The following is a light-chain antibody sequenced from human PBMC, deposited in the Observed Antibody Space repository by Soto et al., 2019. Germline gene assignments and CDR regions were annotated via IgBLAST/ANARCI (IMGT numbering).Light chain of an antibody. CDR3: QQRSSWPLT. CDR2: DAS. V-gene: IGKV3-11*01. CDR1: QSVNTY. J-gene: IGKJ1*01. Sequence: EIVLTQSPATLSLSPGERVSLSCRASQSVNTYFAWYQQKPGQAPRLLIYDASSRATGIPARFSGSGSGTDFTLTSSSLEPEDLAIYYCQQRSSWPLTFGHGTRVEI.